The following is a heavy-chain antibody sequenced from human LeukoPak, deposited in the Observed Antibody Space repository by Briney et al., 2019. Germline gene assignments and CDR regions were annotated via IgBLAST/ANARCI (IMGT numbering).Heavy chain of an antibody. D-gene: IGHD4-17*01. CDR3: ANGIQDDYGDYGGY. V-gene: IGHV1-2*02. CDR1: GYTFTRYY. J-gene: IGHJ4*02. Sequence: ASVKVSCKASGYTFTRYYMHWVRQAPGQGLEWMGWINPNSGGTNYAQKFQGRVTMTRDTSISTAYMELSRLRSDDTAVYYCANGIQDDYGDYGGYWGQGTLVTVSS. CDR2: INPNSGGT.